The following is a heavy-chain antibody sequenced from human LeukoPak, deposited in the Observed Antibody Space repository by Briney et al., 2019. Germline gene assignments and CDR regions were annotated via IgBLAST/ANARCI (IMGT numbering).Heavy chain of an antibody. CDR3: ARGAGNWFDP. V-gene: IGHV1-69*05. D-gene: IGHD3-10*01. CDR2: IIPIFGTA. J-gene: IGHJ5*02. Sequence: AASVTVSCTASGGTFSSYAISWVRQAPGQGLEWMGGIIPIFGTANYAQKFQGRVTITTDESTSTAYMELSSLRSEDTAVYYCARGAGNWFDPWGQGTLVTVSS. CDR1: GGTFSSYA.